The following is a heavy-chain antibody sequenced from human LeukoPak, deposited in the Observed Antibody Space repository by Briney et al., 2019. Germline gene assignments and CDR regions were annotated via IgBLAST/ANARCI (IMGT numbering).Heavy chain of an antibody. CDR2: MNPNSGNK. CDR1: GYTFTSYD. J-gene: IGHJ4*02. CDR3: ARGGGYYDSSGYPAAFDY. V-gene: IGHV1-8*01. D-gene: IGHD3-22*01. Sequence: GASVKVSCKASGYTFTSYDINRVRQATGQGLEWMGWMNPNSGNKGYEQKFQGRVTMTRNTSISTAYMELSSLRSEDTAVYYCARGGGYYDSSGYPAAFDYWGQGTLVTVSS.